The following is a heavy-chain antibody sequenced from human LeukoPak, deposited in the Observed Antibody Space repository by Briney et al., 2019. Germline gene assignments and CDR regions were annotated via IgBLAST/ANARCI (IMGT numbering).Heavy chain of an antibody. D-gene: IGHD3-22*01. CDR2: IYQSGST. J-gene: IGHJ3*02. CDR1: GGSVSTIGYS. V-gene: IGHV4-30-2*01. CDR3: ARDSYYDNSGEGAFDI. Sequence: SETLSLTCGVSGGSVSTIGYSWSWIRQPPGKGLEWIGYIYQSGSTSYKQSLQSRVTISIDKSKNQFSLKLSSVTAADTAVYYCARDSYYDNSGEGAFDIWGQGTLVTVSS.